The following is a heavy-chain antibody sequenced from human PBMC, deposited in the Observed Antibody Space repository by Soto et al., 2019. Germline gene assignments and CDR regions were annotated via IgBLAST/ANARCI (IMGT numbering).Heavy chain of an antibody. V-gene: IGHV4-31*03. CDR1: GDSISSGGHY. CDR2: IYYIGST. Sequence: SETLSLTCSVCGDSISSGGHYWSWIRQHPGKGPEWIGYIYYIGSTYYNPSLKSRVTISLDTSKNQFSLKLSSVTAADTAVYYCARGFVMVVVDHDAFDIWGQGTMVTVS. D-gene: IGHD3-22*01. J-gene: IGHJ3*02. CDR3: ARGFVMVVVDHDAFDI.